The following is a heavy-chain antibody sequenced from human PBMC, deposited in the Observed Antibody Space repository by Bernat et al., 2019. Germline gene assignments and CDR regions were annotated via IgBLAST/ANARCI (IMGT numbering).Heavy chain of an antibody. CDR1: GGSISSGDYY. CDR2: IYFSGST. CDR3: ARTTCTSTSCYRRDAFDI. D-gene: IGHD2-2*01. Sequence: QVQLQESGPGLVKPSQTLSLTCTVSGGSISSGDYYWSWIRQPPGKGLEWIGYIYFSGSTTYNPSLKSRVTLSVDTSKNQFSLKLTSVTAADTAVYYCARTTCTSTSCYRRDAFDIWGQGTLVTVSS. J-gene: IGHJ3*02. V-gene: IGHV4-30-4*01.